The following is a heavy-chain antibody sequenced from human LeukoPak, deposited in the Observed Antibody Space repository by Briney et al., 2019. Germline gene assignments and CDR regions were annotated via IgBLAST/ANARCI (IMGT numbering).Heavy chain of an antibody. CDR2: ISSSSSYI. D-gene: IGHD6-13*01. V-gene: IGHV3-21*01. Sequence: GGSLRLSCAASGFTFSSYAMSWVRQAPGKGLEWVSSISSSSSYIYYADSVKGRFTISRDNAKNSLYLQMNSLRAEDTAVYYCAREGYSSSWYVDYWGQGTLVTVSS. CDR3: AREGYSSSWYVDY. J-gene: IGHJ4*02. CDR1: GFTFSSYA.